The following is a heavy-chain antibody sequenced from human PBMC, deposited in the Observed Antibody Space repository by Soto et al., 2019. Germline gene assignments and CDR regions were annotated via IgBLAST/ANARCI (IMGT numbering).Heavy chain of an antibody. CDR2: IIPIFDTA. CDR1: GGTFSSYA. CDR3: ARNGGGYYGSGSYYEMDYYYYYGMDV. D-gene: IGHD3-10*01. Sequence: SVKVSCKASGGTFSSYAISWVRQAPGQGLEWMGGIIPIFDTANYAQKFQGRVTITADESTSTAYMELSSLRSEDTAVYYCARNGGGYYGSGSYYEMDYYYYYGMDVWGQGTTVTVSS. V-gene: IGHV1-69*13. J-gene: IGHJ6*02.